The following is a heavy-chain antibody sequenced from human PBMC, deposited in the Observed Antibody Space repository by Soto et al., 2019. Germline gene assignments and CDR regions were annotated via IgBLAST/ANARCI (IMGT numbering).Heavy chain of an antibody. V-gene: IGHV4-39*01. D-gene: IGHD3-22*01. Sequence: QLQLQESGPGLVKPSETLSLTCTVSGGSISSSSYYWGWIRQPPGKGLEWIGSIYYSGSTYYNPSLRSRVTISVDTSKNQFSLKLSSVTAADTAVYYCARWATYFYDSRDHYDPGAFDIWGQGTMVTVSS. CDR1: GGSISSSSYY. J-gene: IGHJ3*02. CDR3: ARWATYFYDSRDHYDPGAFDI. CDR2: IYYSGST.